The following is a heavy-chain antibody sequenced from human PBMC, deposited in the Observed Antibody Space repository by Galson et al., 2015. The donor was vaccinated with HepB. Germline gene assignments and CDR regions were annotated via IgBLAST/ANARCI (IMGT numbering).Heavy chain of an antibody. CDR2: IRSKAYGGTT. D-gene: IGHD1-7*01. CDR1: GFTFGDYA. Sequence: SLRLSCAASGFTFGDYAMSWFRQAPGKGLEWVGFIRSKAYGGTTEYAASVKGRFTISRDDSKSIAYLQMNSLKTEDTAVYYCTRDQYGGKLELHLGAFDIWGQGTMVTVSS. V-gene: IGHV3-49*03. CDR3: TRDQYGGKLELHLGAFDI. J-gene: IGHJ3*02.